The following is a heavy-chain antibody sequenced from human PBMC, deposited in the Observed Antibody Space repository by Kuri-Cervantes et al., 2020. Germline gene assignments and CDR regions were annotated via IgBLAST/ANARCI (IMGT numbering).Heavy chain of an antibody. CDR1: GFTFSSYG. CDR2: IWYDGSNK. Sequence: GESLKISCAASGFTFSSYGMLWVRQAPGKGLEWVAVIWYDGSNKYYADSVKGRFTISRDNSKNTLYLQMNSLRDEDTAVYYCAREEQWLVSVSDYWGQGTLVTVSS. V-gene: IGHV3-33*01. CDR3: AREEQWLVSVSDY. D-gene: IGHD6-19*01. J-gene: IGHJ4*02.